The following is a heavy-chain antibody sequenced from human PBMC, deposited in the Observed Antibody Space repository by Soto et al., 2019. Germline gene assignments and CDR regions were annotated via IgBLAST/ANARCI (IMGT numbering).Heavy chain of an antibody. CDR3: AHEAGNKYGSSFFDY. J-gene: IGHJ4*02. CDR2: IYWNDDK. D-gene: IGHD5-18*01. Sequence: SGPAGEPTQTLTLTCTFSGFSLDTSGVGVGWIRQPPGKALEWLALIYWNDDKRYSPSLNNRLTITKDTSKNQVVLKMTNMDPVDTATYYCAHEAGNKYGSSFFDYWGQGTLVTVSS. V-gene: IGHV2-5*01. CDR1: GFSLDTSGVG.